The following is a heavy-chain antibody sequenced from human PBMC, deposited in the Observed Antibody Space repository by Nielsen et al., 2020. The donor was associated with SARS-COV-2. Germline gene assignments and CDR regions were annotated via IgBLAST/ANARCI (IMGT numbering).Heavy chain of an antibody. Sequence: ASVKVSCKASGYTFTDYYMHWVRHAAGQGLEWMGIINTSDGSTTYAQKFQGRVTMTRDTSTRTVYMELRSLRSEDTAVYYCARDDTVTMYDYSDYGMDVWGQGTTVTVSS. CDR2: INTSDGST. CDR3: ARDDTVTMYDYSDYGMDV. CDR1: GYTFTDYY. V-gene: IGHV1-46*01. D-gene: IGHD4-17*01. J-gene: IGHJ6*02.